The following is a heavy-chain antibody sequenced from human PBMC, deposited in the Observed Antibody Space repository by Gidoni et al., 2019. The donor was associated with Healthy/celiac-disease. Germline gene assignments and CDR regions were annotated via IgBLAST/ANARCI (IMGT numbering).Heavy chain of an antibody. Sequence: QVQLVEYGGGGVQPGRYLRVSCEAYGFTFSGYGMHWDRQAPGKGLEWVAVRWYYGSNKYYADSVKGRFTISRDNSKTTLYLQMTSLRAEYTAVYYCARDRDYGGNSAAFDIWGQGTMVTVSS. V-gene: IGHV3-33*01. CDR1: GFTFSGYG. J-gene: IGHJ3*02. D-gene: IGHD4-17*01. CDR3: ARDRDYGGNSAAFDI. CDR2: RWYYGSNK.